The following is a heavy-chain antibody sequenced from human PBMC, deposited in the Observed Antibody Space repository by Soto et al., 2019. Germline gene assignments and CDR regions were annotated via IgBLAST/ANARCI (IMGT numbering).Heavy chain of an antibody. J-gene: IGHJ6*02. CDR3: AADNSRPQYYYYGMDV. D-gene: IGHD1-1*01. V-gene: IGHV1-58*01. Sequence: SVKVSCKASGFTFTSSAVQWVRQARGQRLEWIGWIVVGSGNTNYAQKFQERVTITRDMSTSTAYMELSSLRSEDTAVYYCAADNSRPQYYYYGMDVWGQGTTVTVSS. CDR1: GFTFTSSA. CDR2: IVVGSGNT.